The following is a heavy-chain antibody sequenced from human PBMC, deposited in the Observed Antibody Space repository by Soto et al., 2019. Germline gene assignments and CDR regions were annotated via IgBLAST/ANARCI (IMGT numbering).Heavy chain of an antibody. V-gene: IGHV3-15*01. J-gene: IGHJ4*02. CDR1: VFTFSNAW. CDR2: IKSKTDCGTT. Sequence: GGSLRLSCAASVFTFSNAWMSWVRQAPGKGLEWVGRIKSKTDCGTTDYAAPVKGRFTISRDDSKNTLYLQMNSLKTEDTAVYYCTTPFWSGYSLAYYFEYWGQGTMVTVSS. CDR3: TTPFWSGYSLAYYFEY. D-gene: IGHD3-3*01.